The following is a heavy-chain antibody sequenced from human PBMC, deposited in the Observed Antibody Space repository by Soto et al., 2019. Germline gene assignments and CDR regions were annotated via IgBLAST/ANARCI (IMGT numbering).Heavy chain of an antibody. V-gene: IGHV4-31*03. CDR3: ARAGYCSGGSCYRFPVDY. CDR1: GGSSSSGGYY. D-gene: IGHD2-15*01. CDR2: IYYSGSS. Sequence: SETQSLTCTVSGGSSSSGGYYWSWIRQHPWKGLEWIGYIYYSGSSYYNPSPKSRVTISEDTSKNQFSLTLSSVTAADTAVYYCARAGYCSGGSCYRFPVDYWGQGTLVTVSS. J-gene: IGHJ4*02.